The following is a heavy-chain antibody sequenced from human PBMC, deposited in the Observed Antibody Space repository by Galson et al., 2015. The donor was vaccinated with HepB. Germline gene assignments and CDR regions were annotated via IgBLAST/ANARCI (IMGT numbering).Heavy chain of an antibody. D-gene: IGHD4-17*01. J-gene: IGHJ4*02. CDR1: GSSFTSYW. CDR3: ARSGMALAYYGDYAGDY. CDR2: IDPSDSYT. V-gene: IGHV5-10-1*01. Sequence: QSGAEVKKPGESLRISCKGSGSSFTSYWIGWVRQMPGKGLEWMGRIDPSDSYTSYSPSFQGHVTISADKSISTAYLQWSSLKASDTAMYYCARSGMALAYYGDYAGDYWGQGTLVTVSS.